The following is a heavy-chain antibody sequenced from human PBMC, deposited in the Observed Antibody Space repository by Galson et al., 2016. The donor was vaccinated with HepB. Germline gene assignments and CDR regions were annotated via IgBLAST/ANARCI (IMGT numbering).Heavy chain of an antibody. CDR3: ASSVGVAGLDY. V-gene: IGHV5-51*01. CDR2: IYPDDSDT. CDR1: GYTFNSYW. D-gene: IGHD6-19*01. J-gene: IGHJ4*02. Sequence: QSGAEVKKPGESLKISCKGSGYTFNSYWIGWVRQMPGKGLEWMGIIYPDDSDTTYSPSFQGQVTISADKSISIAYLQWSSLKASDTAMYYCASSVGVAGLDYWGQGTLVTVSS.